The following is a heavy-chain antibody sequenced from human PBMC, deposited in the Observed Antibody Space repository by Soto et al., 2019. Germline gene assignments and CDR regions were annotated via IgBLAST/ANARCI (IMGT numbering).Heavy chain of an antibody. CDR1: GYTFTSYY. CDR3: ASTDYDFWNGPGFYYYMDV. Sequence: ASVKVSCKASGYTFTSYYMHWVRQAPGQGLEWMGIINPSGGSTSYAQKFQGRVTMTRDTSTSTVYMELSSLRSEDTAVYYCASTDYDFWNGPGFYYYMDVWGKGNVVT. V-gene: IGHV1-46*03. J-gene: IGHJ6*03. D-gene: IGHD3-3*01. CDR2: INPSGGST.